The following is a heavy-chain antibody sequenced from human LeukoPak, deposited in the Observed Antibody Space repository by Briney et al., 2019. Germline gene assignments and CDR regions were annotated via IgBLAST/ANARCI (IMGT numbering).Heavy chain of an antibody. V-gene: IGHV1-2*02. Sequence: SSVKVSCEASGYTFTGYYMHWVRQAPRRELEWVGWIYPSCGGRNYSHKFHGRLTMTVAPSSNTAHMQLSNLRSDDTAMYYCARDFAWLQPQWGYYYYGMDVWGQGTTVTVSS. J-gene: IGHJ6*02. CDR2: IYPSCGGR. CDR1: GYTFTGYY. CDR3: ARDFAWLQPQWGYYYYGMDV. D-gene: IGHD5-24*01.